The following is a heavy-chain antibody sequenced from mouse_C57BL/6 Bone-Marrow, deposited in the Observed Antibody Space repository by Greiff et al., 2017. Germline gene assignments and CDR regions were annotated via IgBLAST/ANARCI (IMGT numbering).Heavy chain of an antibody. CDR2: FYPGSGSI. J-gene: IGHJ2*01. CDR1: GYTFTEYT. V-gene: IGHV1-62-2*01. CDR3: ARHEYITYYFDY. Sequence: VQLQQSGAELVKPGASVKLSCKASGYTFTEYTIHWVKQRSGKGLERIGWFYPGSGSIKYNEKFKDKATLTADKSSSTVYMELSSLTSEDSAVYFCARHEYITYYFDYWGQGTTLTVSS. D-gene: IGHD1-1*01.